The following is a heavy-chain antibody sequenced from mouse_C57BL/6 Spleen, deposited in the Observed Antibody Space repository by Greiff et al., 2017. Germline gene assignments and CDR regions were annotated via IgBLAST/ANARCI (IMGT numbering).Heavy chain of an antibody. J-gene: IGHJ2*01. Sequence: QVQLQQPGAELVKPGASVKLSCKASGYTFTSYWMQWVKQRPGQGLEWIGEIDPSDSYTNYNQKFKCKATLTVNTPSSTAYMQLSSLTSEDSAVFYGARGLFDYWGQGTTLTVSS. CDR3: ARGLFDY. V-gene: IGHV1-50*01. CDR1: GYTFTSYW. CDR2: IDPSDSYT.